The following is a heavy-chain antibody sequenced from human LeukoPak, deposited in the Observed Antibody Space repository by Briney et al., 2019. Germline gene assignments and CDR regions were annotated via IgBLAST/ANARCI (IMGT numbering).Heavy chain of an antibody. J-gene: IGHJ5*02. V-gene: IGHV3-73*01. CDR3: TRQHSSIAAAGNDKT. Sequence: GGSLKLSCAASGFTSSGSAMHWVRQASGKGLEWVGRIRSKANSYATAYAASVKGRFTISRDDSKNTAYLQMNSLKTEDTAVYYCTRQHSSIAAAGNDKTWGQGTLVTVSP. CDR2: IRSKANSYAT. D-gene: IGHD6-13*01. CDR1: GFTSSGSA.